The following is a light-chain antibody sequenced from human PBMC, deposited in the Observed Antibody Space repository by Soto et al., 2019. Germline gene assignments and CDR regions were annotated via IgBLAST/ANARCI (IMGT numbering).Light chain of an antibody. CDR3: QQYAASPIT. J-gene: IGKJ5*01. CDR2: DAS. Sequence: EIVLTQSPGTLSLSPGERATLSCRASQSVGRDYLAWFQQKPGQAPRPLIYDASSRATGIPDRFSGSGSGTDFTITISRLEPEDFAVYYCQQYAASPITFGQGTRLEIK. V-gene: IGKV3-20*01. CDR1: QSVGRDY.